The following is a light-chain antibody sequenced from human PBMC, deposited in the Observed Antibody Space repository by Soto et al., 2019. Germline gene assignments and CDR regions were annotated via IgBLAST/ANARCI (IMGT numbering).Light chain of an antibody. CDR2: GNS. J-gene: IGLJ1*01. CDR1: SSNIGAGYD. V-gene: IGLV1-40*01. Sequence: QSVLTQPPSVSGAPGQRVTISCTGSSSNIGAGYDVHWYQQLPGTAPKLLIYGNSNRPSGVPDRFSGSKSGTSASLAITGLQAEDEADYYCQSYDSSLSVRAVFGTGTKLTVL. CDR3: QSYDSSLSVRAV.